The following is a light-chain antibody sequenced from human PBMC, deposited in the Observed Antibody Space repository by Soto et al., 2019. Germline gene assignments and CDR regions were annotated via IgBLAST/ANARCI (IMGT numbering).Light chain of an antibody. CDR3: QQYNSYSRA. CDR2: KAS. CDR1: QSISSW. V-gene: IGKV1-5*03. J-gene: IGKJ1*01. Sequence: DIQMTQSPSTLSASVGDRVTITCRASQSISSWLAWYQQKPGKAPKLLIYKASSLESGVPSRFSRIGSGTEFHHTISSLQPDNFATYYAQQYNSYSRAFGQGAKVEI.